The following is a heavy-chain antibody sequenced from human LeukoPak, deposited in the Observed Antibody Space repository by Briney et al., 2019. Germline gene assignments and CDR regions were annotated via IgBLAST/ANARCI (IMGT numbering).Heavy chain of an antibody. CDR3: AVGYSGGSPCLHASGIHDAFDI. CDR1: GYSFTNYD. J-gene: IGHJ3*02. CDR2: MNPNSWNT. D-gene: IGHD2-15*01. V-gene: IGHV1-8*01. Sequence: ASVEVSCKPSGYSFTNYDINWVRQATGPGPEWVGWMNPNSWNTGYAQKFHVRVTSTRNTPINTAYMELSRMTPDDAAVYYCAVGYSGGSPCLHASGIHDAFDIWGQGTKVTVSS.